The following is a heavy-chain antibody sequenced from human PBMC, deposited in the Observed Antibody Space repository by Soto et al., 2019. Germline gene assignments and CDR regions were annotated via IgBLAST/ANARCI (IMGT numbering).Heavy chain of an antibody. V-gene: IGHV3-23*01. CDR3: AKDRNNYYYYGMDV. CDR2: ISGSGDRT. Sequence: GGSLRLSCAASGFTFGIYGMSWVRQAQGKGLEWVSVISGSGDRTDYADSVKGRFTISRDISKNMLYLQMDSLRVEDTAVYYCAKDRNNYYYYGMDVWGQGTTVTVS. J-gene: IGHJ6*02. CDR1: GFTFGIYG.